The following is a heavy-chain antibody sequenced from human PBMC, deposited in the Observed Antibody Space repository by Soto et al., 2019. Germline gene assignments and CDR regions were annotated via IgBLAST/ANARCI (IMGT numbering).Heavy chain of an antibody. J-gene: IGHJ6*02. CDR3: RNGVDIYGTYGLDF. CDR2: VSGGGDST. D-gene: IGHD5-12*01. CDR1: GVTFCPFT. Sequence: GSLRPSFSPAGVTFCPFTMSRVRQAAGKGLEWVSSVSGGGDSTYYADSVKGRFFICGGNSKNTVDLQMNSLGADDTAMYYCRNGVDIYGTYGLDFWGQGTGVTVSS. V-gene: IGHV3-23*01.